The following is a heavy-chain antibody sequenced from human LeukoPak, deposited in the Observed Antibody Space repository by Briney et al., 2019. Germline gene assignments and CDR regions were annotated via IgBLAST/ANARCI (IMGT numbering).Heavy chain of an antibody. V-gene: IGHV1-46*02. CDR1: GYTFNSYY. CDR3: ARDCGGSTHVCTHAFDI. J-gene: IGHJ3*02. CDR2: INPSGDST. Sequence: ASVEVSCKASGYTFNSYYMHWVRQAPGKGLEWMGIINPSGDSTTYAQKFQGRVTMTRDTSTSTIYMELSSLRSEDTAVYYCARDCGGSTHVCTHAFDIWGQGTMVTASS. D-gene: IGHD2-21*01.